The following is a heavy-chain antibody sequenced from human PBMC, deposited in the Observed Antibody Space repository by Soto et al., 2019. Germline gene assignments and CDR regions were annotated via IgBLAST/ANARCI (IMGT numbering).Heavy chain of an antibody. D-gene: IGHD6-19*01. Sequence: GGSLRLSCAASGFTFSSHNINWVRQAPEKGLEWVSSISSSGSYIYYADSVKGRFTISRDNAKDSLYLQMNSLRAEDTAVYYCARQYGSGWYHFDYWGQGTRVTVSS. CDR2: ISSSGSYI. CDR1: GFTFSSHN. J-gene: IGHJ4*02. V-gene: IGHV3-21*01. CDR3: ARQYGSGWYHFDY.